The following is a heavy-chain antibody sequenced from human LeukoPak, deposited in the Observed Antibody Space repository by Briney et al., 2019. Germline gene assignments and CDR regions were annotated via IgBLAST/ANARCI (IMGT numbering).Heavy chain of an antibody. CDR3: ARGSGSSWYFYFDY. CDR1: GFTFSSNY. CDR2: IKWDGGRT. Sequence: GGSLRLSCAASGFTFSSNYMSWVRQAPGKGLEWGSGIKWDGGRTGYADSVKGRFTISRDNAKNSVYLQMNSLGAEDTALYYCARGSGSSWYFYFDYWGQGTLVTVSS. J-gene: IGHJ4*02. V-gene: IGHV3-20*04. D-gene: IGHD6-13*01.